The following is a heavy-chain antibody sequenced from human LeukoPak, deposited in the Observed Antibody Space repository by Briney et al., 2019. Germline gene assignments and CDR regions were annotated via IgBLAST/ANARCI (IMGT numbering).Heavy chain of an antibody. CDR3: AREADYYDSSPPDY. CDR1: GFTLSDYW. V-gene: IGHV3-7*01. J-gene: IGHJ4*02. D-gene: IGHD3-22*01. Sequence: GGSLRLSCAASGFTLSDYWMSWVRQAPGKGLEWVANIKQDGSEKYYVDSVKGRFTISRDNAKNSLYLQMNSLRAEVTAVYYWAREADYYDSSPPDYWGQGTLVTVSS. CDR2: IKQDGSEK.